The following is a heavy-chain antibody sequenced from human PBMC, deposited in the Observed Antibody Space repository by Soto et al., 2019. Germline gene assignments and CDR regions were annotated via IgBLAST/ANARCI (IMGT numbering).Heavy chain of an antibody. Sequence: PGGSLRLSCAASGFIFGNHGMTWVRQAPGRALEWVSTINANAIDTHYADSVKGRFTISRDNSKSTLDLQMNSLIAEDTAIYYCVSWLSAHFDFWGPGTLVTVSS. D-gene: IGHD3-10*01. V-gene: IGHV3-23*01. CDR2: INANAIDT. CDR3: VSWLSAHFDF. J-gene: IGHJ4*02. CDR1: GFIFGNHG.